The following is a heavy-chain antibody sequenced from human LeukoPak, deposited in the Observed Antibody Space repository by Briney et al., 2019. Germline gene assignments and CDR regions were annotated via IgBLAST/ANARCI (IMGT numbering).Heavy chain of an antibody. J-gene: IGHJ4*02. V-gene: IGHV3-21*04. D-gene: IGHD3-3*01. CDR1: GFTFSSYS. CDR2: ISSSSSYI. CDR3: ARANWSGYYGGAFYYFDY. Sequence: PGGSLRLSCAASGFTFSSYSMNWVRQAPGKGLEWVSSISSSSSYICYADSVKGRFTISRDNSKNTLYLQMNSLRAEDTAVYYCARANWSGYYGGAFYYFDYWGQGTLVTVSS.